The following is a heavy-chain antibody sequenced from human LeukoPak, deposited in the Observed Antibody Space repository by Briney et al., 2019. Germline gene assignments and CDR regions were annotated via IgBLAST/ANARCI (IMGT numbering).Heavy chain of an antibody. D-gene: IGHD1-7*01. V-gene: IGHV4-59*01. Sequence: PSETLSLTCTVSGGSISSYYWSWIRQPPGKGLEWIGYIYYSGSTNYNPSLKSRVTISVDTSKNQFSLKLSSVTAADTAVYYCARFTGTKRGRYFDYWGQGTLVAVSS. CDR3: ARFTGTKRGRYFDY. CDR2: IYYSGST. CDR1: GGSISSYY. J-gene: IGHJ4*02.